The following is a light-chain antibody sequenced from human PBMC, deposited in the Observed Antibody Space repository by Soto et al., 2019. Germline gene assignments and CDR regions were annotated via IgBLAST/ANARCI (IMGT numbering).Light chain of an antibody. J-gene: IGKJ5*01. CDR2: AAS. CDR1: QSVSNN. Sequence: EIVLTQSPGTLSLSPGERATLSCRASQSVSNNYLAWYQQKPGQAPRLLIHAASARATDFPARFSGSGSGTEFTLTITNLQPEDLAVYYCQQYDNWPPITFGQGTRLEIK. CDR3: QQYDNWPPIT. V-gene: IGKV3-15*01.